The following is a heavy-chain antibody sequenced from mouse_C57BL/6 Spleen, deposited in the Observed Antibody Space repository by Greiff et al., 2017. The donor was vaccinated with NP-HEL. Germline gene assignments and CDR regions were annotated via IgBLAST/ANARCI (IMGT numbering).Heavy chain of an antibody. CDR3: ARLLITGYYYAMDY. CDR1: GFSLTSYA. CDR2: IWTGGGT. J-gene: IGHJ4*01. V-gene: IGHV2-9-1*01. D-gene: IGHD2-4*01. Sequence: QVQLKESGPGLVAPSQSLSITCTVSGFSLTSYAISWVRQPPGKGLEWLGAIWTGGGTNSNSALKSRLSISKDNSKSQVFLKMNSLQTDDTARYYCARLLITGYYYAMDYWGQGTSVTVSS.